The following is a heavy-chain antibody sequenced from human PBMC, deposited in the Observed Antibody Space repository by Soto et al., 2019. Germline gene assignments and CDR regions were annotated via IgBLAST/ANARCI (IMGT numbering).Heavy chain of an antibody. V-gene: IGHV5-51*01. Sequence: GESLKISCRGSAYDFKTKWFGWVRQLPGRGLEWVGMMDPGHSDSRRLPSLQGHVTLSADVTVSTAFLQWRSLKTSDSCMYFCARLPRGCNRTSCYYAEHWGQGT. CDR1: AYDFKTKW. J-gene: IGHJ1*01. CDR2: MDPGHSDS. D-gene: IGHD3-22*01. CDR3: ARLPRGCNRTSCYYAEH.